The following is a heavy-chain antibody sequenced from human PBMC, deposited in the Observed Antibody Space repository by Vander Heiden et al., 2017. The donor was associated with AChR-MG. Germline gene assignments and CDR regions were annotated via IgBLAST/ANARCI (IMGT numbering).Heavy chain of an antibody. D-gene: IGHD3-16*02. CDR2: IYYSGST. V-gene: IGHV4-31*03. Sequence: QVQLQESGPGLVKPSRTLSLTCTVSGGSISSGGYYWSWIRQHPGKGLEWIGYIYYSGSTYYNPSLKSRVTISVDTSKNQFSLKLSSVTAADTAVYYCARGRSRLGELSSLVVDWGQGTLVTVSS. CDR1: GGSISSGGYY. CDR3: ARGRSRLGELSSLVVD. J-gene: IGHJ4*02.